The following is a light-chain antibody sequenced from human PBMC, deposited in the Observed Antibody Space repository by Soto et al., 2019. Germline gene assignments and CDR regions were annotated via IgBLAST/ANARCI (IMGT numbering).Light chain of an antibody. V-gene: IGLV1-40*01. J-gene: IGLJ1*01. Sequence: QAVGTQPPSVSGAPVQRVTMSCTGSSSNIGAGYDVHWYQQLPGTAPKLLISGNTNRPSGVPDRFSGSKSGTSASLAITGLQAEDEADYYCQSYDSSLSGYVFGTGTKVTVL. CDR1: SSNIGAGYD. CDR3: QSYDSSLSGYV. CDR2: GNT.